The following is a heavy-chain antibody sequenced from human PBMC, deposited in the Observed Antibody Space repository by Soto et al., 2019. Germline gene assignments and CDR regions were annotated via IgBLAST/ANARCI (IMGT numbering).Heavy chain of an antibody. D-gene: IGHD3-16*01. Sequence: QITLKESGPTLVKPTQTLTLTCTFSGFSLNTNGVGVGWIRQPPGKALEWLAIIYWDDYKHYSPSLKSRLTITQDTAKNPVVLTMTNMDPGDTATYYLAHKGGGDRILDYWGQGTLVTVSS. V-gene: IGHV2-5*02. CDR2: IYWDDYK. J-gene: IGHJ4*02. CDR1: GFSLNTNGVG. CDR3: AHKGGGDRILDY.